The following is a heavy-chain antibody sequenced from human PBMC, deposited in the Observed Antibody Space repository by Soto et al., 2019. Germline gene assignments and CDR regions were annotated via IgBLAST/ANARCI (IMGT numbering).Heavy chain of an antibody. CDR3: AKSWSCSSASCYSAYYYGIDV. Sequence: PGGSLRLSCAASGFPFSNYAMSWVRQAPGKGLEWVSAISGSGGTYTYYADSVKGRFTISRDTSKDTLYLQMNSLRAEDTAVYYCAKSWSCSSASCYSAYYYGIDVWGQGTTVTVSS. V-gene: IGHV3-23*01. D-gene: IGHD2-2*02. CDR2: ISGSGGTYT. J-gene: IGHJ6*02. CDR1: GFPFSNYA.